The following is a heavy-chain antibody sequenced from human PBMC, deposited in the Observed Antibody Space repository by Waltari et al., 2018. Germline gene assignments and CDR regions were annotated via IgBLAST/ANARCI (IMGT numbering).Heavy chain of an antibody. Sequence: QVQLVQSGAEVKKPGSSVKVSCKASGGTFSSYAISWVRQAPGQGLEWMGWIIPIFVTGNYAQKFQGRVTITADESTSTAYMELSSLRSEDTAVYYCARGAARGARWFDPWGQGTLVTVSS. V-gene: IGHV1-69*12. CDR1: GGTFSSYA. CDR3: ARGAARGARWFDP. D-gene: IGHD6-6*01. CDR2: IIPIFVTG. J-gene: IGHJ5*02.